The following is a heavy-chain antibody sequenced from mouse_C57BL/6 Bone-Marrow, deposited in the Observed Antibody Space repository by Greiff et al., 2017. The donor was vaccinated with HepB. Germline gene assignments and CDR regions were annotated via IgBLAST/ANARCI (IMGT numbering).Heavy chain of an antibody. CDR1: GFNIKDYY. CDR2: IDPEDGAT. V-gene: IGHV14-2*01. CDR3: ARSGFYAMDY. D-gene: IGHD1-3*01. J-gene: IGHJ4*01. Sequence: VQLKESGAELVKPGASVKLSCKASGFNIKDYYMHWVKQRTEQGLEWIGRIDPEDGATKYTPKFQGKATITADTSSNTAYLQLSSLTSEDTAVYYCARSGFYAMDYWGQGTSVTVSS.